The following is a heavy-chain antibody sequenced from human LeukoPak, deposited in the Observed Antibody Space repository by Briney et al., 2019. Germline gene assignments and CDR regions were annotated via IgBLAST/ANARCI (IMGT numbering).Heavy chain of an antibody. Sequence: GGSLRLSCAASGFTFSSYAMHWVRQAPGKGLEWVAVISYDGSNKYYADYVKGRFTVSRDNSKNTLYLQMNSLRAEDTAVYYCAREAPDRYYYYGMDVWGKGTTVTVSS. J-gene: IGHJ6*04. CDR2: ISYDGSNK. D-gene: IGHD1-14*01. CDR3: AREAPDRYYYYGMDV. V-gene: IGHV3-30*04. CDR1: GFTFSSYA.